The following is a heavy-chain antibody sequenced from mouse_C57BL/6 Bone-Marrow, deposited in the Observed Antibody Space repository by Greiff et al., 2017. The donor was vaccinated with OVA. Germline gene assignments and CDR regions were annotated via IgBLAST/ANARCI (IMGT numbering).Heavy chain of an antibody. CDR2: ISGGGGNT. J-gene: IGHJ4*01. CDR1: GFTFSSYT. Sequence: EVMLVESGGGLVKPGGSLKLSCAASGFTFSSYTMSWVRQTPEKRLEWVATISGGGGNTYYPDSVKGRFTISRDNAKNTLYLQMSSRRSEDTALYYCARNAYRAMDDWGQGTSVTVSS. CDR3: ARNAYRAMDD. D-gene: IGHD2-10*01. V-gene: IGHV5-9*01.